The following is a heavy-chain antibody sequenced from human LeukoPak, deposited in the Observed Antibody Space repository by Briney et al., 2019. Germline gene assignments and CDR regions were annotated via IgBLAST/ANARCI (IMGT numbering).Heavy chain of an antibody. V-gene: IGHV1-8*03. J-gene: IGHJ6*02. D-gene: IGHD3-22*01. CDR3: ARSSGDLYYYYYAMDV. CDR2: MNPNSGNT. Sequence: ASVKVSCKASGYTFTSYDINWVRQATGQGLEWMGWMNPNSGNTGYAQKFQGRVTITRNTSISTAYMELSSLRSEDTSVYYCARSSGDLYYYYYAMDVWGRGTTVTVSS. CDR1: GYTFTSYD.